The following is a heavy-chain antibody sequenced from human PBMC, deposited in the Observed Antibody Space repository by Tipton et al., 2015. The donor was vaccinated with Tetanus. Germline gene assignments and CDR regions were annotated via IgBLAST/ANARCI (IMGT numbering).Heavy chain of an antibody. J-gene: IGHJ3*02. D-gene: IGHD3-22*01. CDR1: GGSISSSSYY. V-gene: IGHV4-39*01. Sequence: TLSLTCTVSGGSISSSSYYWGWIRQPPGKGLEWIGSIYYSGSTYYNPSLKSRVTISVDTSKNKFSLKLSSVNAADTAVYYCARPYYYDSSGYYYEDAFDIWGQGTMVTVSS. CDR3: ARPYYYDSSGYYYEDAFDI. CDR2: IYYSGST.